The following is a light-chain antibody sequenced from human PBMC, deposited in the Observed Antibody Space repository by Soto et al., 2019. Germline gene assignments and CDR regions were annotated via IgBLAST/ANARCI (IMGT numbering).Light chain of an antibody. CDR1: STNIGAGYG. CDR3: CSSGGSPTYV. CDR2: GGT. J-gene: IGLJ1*01. Sequence: QSVLTQPPSVSGAPGQRVSISCTGSSTNIGAGYGVHWYQQRPGTAPKLLIVGGTIRPSGVSNRFSGSKSGNTASLTISGLKVEDEADYYCCSSGGSPTYVFGTGTKLTVL. V-gene: IGLV1-40*01.